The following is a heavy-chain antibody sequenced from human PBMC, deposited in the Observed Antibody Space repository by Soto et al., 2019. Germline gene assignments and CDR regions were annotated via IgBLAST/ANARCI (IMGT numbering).Heavy chain of an antibody. Sequence: QITLKEPGPTMVKPTQTLTLTCTFSGISLATSGVGVGWIRQPPEKALECLSLSYWDDDERYSPSLKSRLTITKDTSKNQVVLTMSNMDPVDTATYYCAHRLGESSCYWDVGYFDYWFLGTLVTVSS. CDR1: GISLATSGVG. CDR3: AHRLGESSCYWDVGYFDY. CDR2: SYWDDDE. D-gene: IGHD2-15*01. V-gene: IGHV2-5*02. J-gene: IGHJ4*02.